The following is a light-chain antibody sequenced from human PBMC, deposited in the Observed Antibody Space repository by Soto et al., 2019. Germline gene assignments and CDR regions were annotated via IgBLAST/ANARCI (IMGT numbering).Light chain of an antibody. J-gene: IGLJ1*01. CDR1: INDVGGFNY. CDR2: DVS. Sequence: QSVLTQPASVSGSPGQSITISCTGTINDVGGFNYVSWYQQHPGKDPKLMIYDVSNRPSGVSNRFSGSKFGNTASLTISGLQAEDEADYYCSSYTSSSTYVFGTGTKVTVL. V-gene: IGLV2-14*03. CDR3: SSYTSSSTYV.